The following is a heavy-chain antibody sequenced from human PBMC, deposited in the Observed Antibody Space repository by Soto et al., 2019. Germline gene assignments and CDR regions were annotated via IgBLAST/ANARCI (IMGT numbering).Heavy chain of an antibody. D-gene: IGHD6-13*01. CDR1: GFSLSTSGVG. J-gene: IGHJ6*02. V-gene: IGHV2-5*02. CDR2: IYWDDDK. CDR3: AHRPISSWYDEPHGDYYYDGIDV. Sequence: QITLKESGPTLVKPTQTLTLTCTFSGFSLSTSGVGVGWIRQPPGKALEWLALIYWDDDKRYSPSLKSRLTITKDNSKNQVVLTMTNMDPVDTATYYCAHRPISSWYDEPHGDYYYDGIDVWGQGNTVTVSS.